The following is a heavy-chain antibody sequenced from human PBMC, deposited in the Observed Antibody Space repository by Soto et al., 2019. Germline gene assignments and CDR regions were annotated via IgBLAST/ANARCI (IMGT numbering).Heavy chain of an antibody. CDR3: ARLRQQLPSPYYYYYMDV. V-gene: IGHV4-34*01. J-gene: IGHJ6*03. Sequence: SETLSLTCAVYGGSFSGYYWSWIRQPPGKGLEWIGEINHSGSTNYNPSLKSRVTISVDTSKNQFSLKLSSVTAADTAVYYCARLRQQLPSPYYYYYMDVWGKGTTVTVSS. D-gene: IGHD6-13*01. CDR2: INHSGST. CDR1: GGSFSGYY.